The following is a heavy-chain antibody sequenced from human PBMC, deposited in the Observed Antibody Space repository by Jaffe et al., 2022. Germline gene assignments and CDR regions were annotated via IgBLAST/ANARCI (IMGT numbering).Heavy chain of an antibody. Sequence: QVQLVESGGGVVQPGGSLRLSCAASGFTFSSYGMHWVRQAPGKGLEWVAFIRYDGSNKYYADSVKGRFTISRDNSKNTLYLQMNSLRAEDTAVYYCAKDLGGYYDSSGYYDWGQGTLVTVSS. CDR1: GFTFSSYG. CDR3: AKDLGGYYDSSGYYD. J-gene: IGHJ4*02. CDR2: IRYDGSNK. V-gene: IGHV3-30*02. D-gene: IGHD3-22*01.